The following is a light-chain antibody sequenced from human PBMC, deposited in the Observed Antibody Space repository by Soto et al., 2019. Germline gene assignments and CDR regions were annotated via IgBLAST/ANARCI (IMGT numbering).Light chain of an antibody. CDR2: EVT. CDR1: SSDIGGYNY. Sequence: QSVLTQSASVSGSPGQSITISCTGGSSDIGGYNYVSWFQQHPGKAPKLMIYEVTNRPSGVSNRFSGSKSGSTASLTISGLQAEDEADYYCSSYTSSNTLVFGTGTKLTV. CDR3: SSYTSSNTLV. J-gene: IGLJ1*01. V-gene: IGLV2-14*01.